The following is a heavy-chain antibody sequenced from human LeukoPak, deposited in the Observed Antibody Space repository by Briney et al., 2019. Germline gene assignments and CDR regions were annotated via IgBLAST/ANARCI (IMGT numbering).Heavy chain of an antibody. CDR1: GFTFSGSA. J-gene: IGHJ3*02. Sequence: GGSLRLSCAASGFTFSGSAMHWVRQASGKGLEWVGRIRSKANSYATAYAASVKGRFTISRDDSKNTAYLQMNSLKTEDTAVYYCTVGPEVQDAFDIWGQGTMVTVSS. D-gene: IGHD1-1*01. CDR2: IRSKANSYAT. V-gene: IGHV3-73*01. CDR3: TVGPEVQDAFDI.